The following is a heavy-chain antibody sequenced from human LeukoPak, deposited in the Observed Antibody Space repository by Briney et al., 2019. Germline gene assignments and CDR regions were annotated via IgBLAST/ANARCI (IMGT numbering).Heavy chain of an antibody. V-gene: IGHV5-51*01. CDR3: VRAEAYLWEKHRYSYHFDF. D-gene: IGHD3-16*02. J-gene: IGHJ4*02. CDR1: GYSFTSYW. Sequence: KGGESLKISCKGSGYSFTSYWIGWVRQMPGKGLEWTGFIYPSDSGTRYSPSFQGQVTTSADKSISTVYLYWSSLRASDTAIYYCVRAEAYLWEKHRYSYHFDFWGQGTLVAVSS. CDR2: IYPSDSGT.